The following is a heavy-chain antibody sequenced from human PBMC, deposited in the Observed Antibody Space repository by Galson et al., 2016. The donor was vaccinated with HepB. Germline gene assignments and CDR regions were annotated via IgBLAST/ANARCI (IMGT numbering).Heavy chain of an antibody. J-gene: IGHJ4*02. V-gene: IGHV3-43*02. CDR2: ISGDGGGT. CDR3: AKGDGGYYLVVDS. D-gene: IGHD4-17*01. CDR1: GFTFDDYA. Sequence: LRLSCAASGFTFDDYAMHWVRQVPGKGLEWVSLISGDGGGTYYADSVKGRFTISRDNSKASLYLQMNTLRTEDTALYYCAKGDGGYYLVVDSWGQGTLVTVSS.